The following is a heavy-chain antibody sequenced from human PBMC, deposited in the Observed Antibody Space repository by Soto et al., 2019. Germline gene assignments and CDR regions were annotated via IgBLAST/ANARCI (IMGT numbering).Heavy chain of an antibody. V-gene: IGHV3-23*01. CDR2: ISGSGGST. D-gene: IGHD3-22*01. Sequence: GGSLRLSCAASGFTFSSYAMSWVRQAPGKGLEWVSAISGSGGSTYYADSVKGRFTISRDNSKNTLYLQMNSLRAEDTAVYYCAKDLRYYDSSPPGAFDIWGQGTMVTVSS. CDR1: GFTFSSYA. J-gene: IGHJ3*02. CDR3: AKDLRYYDSSPPGAFDI.